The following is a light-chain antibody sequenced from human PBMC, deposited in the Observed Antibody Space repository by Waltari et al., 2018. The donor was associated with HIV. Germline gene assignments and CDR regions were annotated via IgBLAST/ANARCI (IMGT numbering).Light chain of an antibody. CDR2: EVS. CDR1: SSDVGGYYY. CDR3: SSYTSSRTWV. J-gene: IGLJ3*02. Sequence: QSALTQPASVSGSPGQSITISCTGTSSDVGGYYYLSCYQQHPGKAPKLMIYEVSNRPSGVSNRVSGSTSGNTASLTISGLQAEDEADYYCSSYTSSRTWVFGGGTKLTVL. V-gene: IGLV2-14*01.